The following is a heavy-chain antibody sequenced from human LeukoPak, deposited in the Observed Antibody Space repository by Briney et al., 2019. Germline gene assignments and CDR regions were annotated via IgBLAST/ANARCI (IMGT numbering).Heavy chain of an antibody. Sequence: GGSLRLSCAASGFTFSTYFMNWVRQAPGKGLEWVSSISTMSTYTHYADSVKGRFTISRDNAKSSLYLDMNSLRAEDTAVYYCARDGPYSDSWSGPFPFDMWGQGTMVTVSS. V-gene: IGHV3-21*01. CDR1: GFTFSTYF. J-gene: IGHJ3*02. CDR2: ISTMSTYT. CDR3: ARDGPYSDSWSGPFPFDM. D-gene: IGHD3-3*01.